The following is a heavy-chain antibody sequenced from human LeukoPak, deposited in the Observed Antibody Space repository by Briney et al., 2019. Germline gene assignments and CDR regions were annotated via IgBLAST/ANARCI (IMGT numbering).Heavy chain of an antibody. CDR1: GFTFSSYS. Sequence: GGSLRLSCAASGFTFSSYSMNWVRQAPGKGLEWVSSISSSSSYIYYADPVKGRFTISRDNAKNSLYLQMNSLRAEDTAVYYCARAPIAAAGTIFDYWGQGTLVTVSS. CDR2: ISSSSSYI. D-gene: IGHD6-13*01. CDR3: ARAPIAAAGTIFDY. V-gene: IGHV3-21*01. J-gene: IGHJ4*02.